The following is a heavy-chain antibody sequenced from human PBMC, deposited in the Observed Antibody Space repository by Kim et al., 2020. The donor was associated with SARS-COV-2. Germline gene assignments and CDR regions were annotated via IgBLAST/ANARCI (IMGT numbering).Heavy chain of an antibody. J-gene: IGHJ4*02. D-gene: IGHD3-22*01. V-gene: IGHV3-9*01. CDR3: AKEMNYYDSSGSPFDY. CDR1: GFTFGDYA. CDR2: ISWNSGSI. Sequence: GGSLRLSCAASGFTFGDYAMHWVRQAPGKGLEWVSGISWNSGSIGYADSVKGRFTISRDNAKNSLYLQMNSLRAEDTALYYCAKEMNYYDSSGSPFDYWGQGTLVTVSS.